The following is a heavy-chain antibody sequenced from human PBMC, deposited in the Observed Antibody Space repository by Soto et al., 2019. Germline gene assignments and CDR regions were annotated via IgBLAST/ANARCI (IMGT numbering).Heavy chain of an antibody. J-gene: IGHJ4*02. V-gene: IGHV3-30*04. CDR1: GLTFSRYA. D-gene: IGHD5-12*01. CDR2: IIYDGSNK. CDR3: AAELGNTGYDGHDY. Sequence: QVQLVESGGGVVQPGRSLRLSCAASGLTFSRYAMHWVRQAPGKGLEWVAVIIYDGSNKHYADSVQGRFTISRDNSKNTLYLRMNSLRAEDTAVYYCAAELGNTGYDGHDYWGQGTLVTVSS.